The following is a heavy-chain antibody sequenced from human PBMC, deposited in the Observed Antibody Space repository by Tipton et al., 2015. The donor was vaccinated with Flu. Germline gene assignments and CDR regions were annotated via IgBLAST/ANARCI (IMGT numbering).Heavy chain of an antibody. V-gene: IGHV3-21*01. CDR3: ASITGAVYYYYYYMDV. CDR2: ISSSSSYI. CDR1: GFTFSSYS. J-gene: IGHJ6*03. D-gene: IGHD1-14*01. Sequence: SLRLSCAASGFTFSSYSMNWVRQAPGKGLEWVSSISSSSSYIYYADSVKGRFTISRDNAKNSLYLQMNSLRAEDTAVYYCASITGAVYYYYYYMDVWGKGTTVTVSS.